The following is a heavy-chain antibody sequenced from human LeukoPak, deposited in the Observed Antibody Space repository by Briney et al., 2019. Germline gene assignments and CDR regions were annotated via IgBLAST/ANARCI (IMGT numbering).Heavy chain of an antibody. V-gene: IGHV4-59*01. CDR3: ARDMLNSSGGKGSFDY. CDR1: GGSISSYY. CDR2: INYSGST. D-gene: IGHD6-19*01. J-gene: IGHJ4*02. Sequence: SETLSLTCAVSGGSISSYYWSWIRQPPGKGLEWIGYINYSGSTNYNPSLKSRVTISVDTSKNQFSLKLSSVTAADTAVYYCARDMLNSSGGKGSFDYWGQGTLVAVSS.